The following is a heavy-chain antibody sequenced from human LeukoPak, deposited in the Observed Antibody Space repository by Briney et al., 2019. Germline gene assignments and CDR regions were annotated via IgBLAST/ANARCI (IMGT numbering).Heavy chain of an antibody. CDR1: GFTFSSFT. Sequence: GGSLRLSCAASGFTFSSFTMSWVRQAPEKGLEWLSVYNGGNDGTYYADSVKGRFTIFRDNSKNTLYLQVNSLRAEDTAVYYCAKGGKWDVTPFDYWGQGTLVTVSS. V-gene: IGHV3-23*01. CDR2: YNGGNDGT. D-gene: IGHD1-26*01. J-gene: IGHJ4*02. CDR3: AKGGKWDVTPFDY.